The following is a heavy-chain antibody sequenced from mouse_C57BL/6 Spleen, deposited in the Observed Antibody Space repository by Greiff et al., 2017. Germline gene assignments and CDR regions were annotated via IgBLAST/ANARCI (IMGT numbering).Heavy chain of an antibody. CDR3: ARRDTRDAMDY. V-gene: IGHV1-4*01. D-gene: IGHD3-3*01. Sequence: QVPLQQSGAELARPGASVTMSCTASGYTFTSYTMPWVKQRPGQGLEWIGYINPSRGYTKSNPTFQDTAPLTADKSSSTAYMQLSSLTSEDSAVYYCARRDTRDAMDYWGQGTSGTASS. J-gene: IGHJ4*01. CDR2: INPSRGYT. CDR1: GYTFTSYT.